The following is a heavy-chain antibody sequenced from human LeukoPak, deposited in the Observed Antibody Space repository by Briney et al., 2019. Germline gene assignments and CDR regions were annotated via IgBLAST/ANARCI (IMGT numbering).Heavy chain of an antibody. CDR3: AREAGYCLNY. CDR2: IYYSGST. D-gene: IGHD1-26*01. CDR1: GGSISSYY. Sequence: KPPETLSLTCTVSGGSISSYYWSWIRQPPGKGLEWIGYIYYSGSTNYNPSLKSRVTISVDTSKNQFSLKLSSVTAADTAVYYCAREAGYCLNYWGQGTLVTVSS. J-gene: IGHJ4*02. V-gene: IGHV4-59*01.